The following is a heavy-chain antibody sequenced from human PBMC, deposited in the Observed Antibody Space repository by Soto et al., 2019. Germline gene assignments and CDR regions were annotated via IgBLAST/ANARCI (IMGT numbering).Heavy chain of an antibody. CDR2: ISYDGSNK. V-gene: IGHV3-30-3*01. CDR1: GFTFSSYA. Sequence: QVQLVESGGGVVQPGRSLRLSCAASGFTFSSYAMHWVRQAPGKGLEWVAVISYDGSNKYYADSVKGRFTISRDNSKNSLYLQRNSLRAEDTVVYYCARGIGYYFDYWGQGTLVTVSS. J-gene: IGHJ4*02. CDR3: ARGIGYYFDY.